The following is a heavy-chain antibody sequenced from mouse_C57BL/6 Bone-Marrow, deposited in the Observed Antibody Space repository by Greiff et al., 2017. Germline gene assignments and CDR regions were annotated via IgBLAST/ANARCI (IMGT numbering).Heavy chain of an antibody. J-gene: IGHJ2*01. D-gene: IGHD2-4*01. CDR1: GFNIKDYY. CDR2: IDPEDGDT. V-gene: IGHV14-1*01. Sequence: DVKLQESGAELVRPGASVKLSCTASGFNIKDYYMHWVKQRPEQGLEWIGRIDPEDGDTEYAPKFQGKATMTADTSSNTAYLQLSSLTSEDTAVYYCTTIYYDYDGFAYWGQGTTLTVSS. CDR3: TTIYYDYDGFAY.